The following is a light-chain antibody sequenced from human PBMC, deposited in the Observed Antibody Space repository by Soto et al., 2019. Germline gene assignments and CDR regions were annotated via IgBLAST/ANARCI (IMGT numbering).Light chain of an antibody. J-gene: IGLJ2*01. V-gene: IGLV2-14*01. Sequence: QSALTQPASVSGSPGQSITISCTGTSSDVGGYNYVSWYQQHPGKVPKLIIYEVSNRPPGVSNRFSGSKSGNTASLTISGLQAEDEADYYCSSCTTSSTLLFGGGTKVTVL. CDR2: EVS. CDR3: SSCTTSSTLL. CDR1: SSDVGGYNY.